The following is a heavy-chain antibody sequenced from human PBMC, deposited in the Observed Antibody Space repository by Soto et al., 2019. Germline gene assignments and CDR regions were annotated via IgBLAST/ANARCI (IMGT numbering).Heavy chain of an antibody. V-gene: IGHV3-72*01. Sequence: EVQLVESGGGLVQPGGSLRLSCTASGFRFSDYYMDWVRRLPGKGLEWVGRTRNKANNYASEYAPSLKGRLTISRHDSEDSMFLQLNSLKIEDTAVYYCARDTGGSYDFWVQGALVTVSS. CDR2: TRNKANNYAS. J-gene: IGHJ4*02. CDR3: ARDTGGSYDF. CDR1: GFRFSDYY. D-gene: IGHD1-26*01.